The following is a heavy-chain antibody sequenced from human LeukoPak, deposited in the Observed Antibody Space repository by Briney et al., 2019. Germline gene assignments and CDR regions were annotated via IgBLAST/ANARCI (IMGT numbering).Heavy chain of an antibody. CDR2: ISGSGDST. V-gene: IGHV3-23*01. CDR1: GFTFSSYW. CDR3: AKALGDWPTTLDY. D-gene: IGHD3-16*01. J-gene: IGHJ4*02. Sequence: GSLRLSCAASGFTFSSYWMHWVRQSPGKGLEWVSGISGSGDSTYYADSVKGRFTVSRDNSKNTLYLQMNSLTAADTAVYFCAKALGDWPTTLDYWGRGTLVTVSS.